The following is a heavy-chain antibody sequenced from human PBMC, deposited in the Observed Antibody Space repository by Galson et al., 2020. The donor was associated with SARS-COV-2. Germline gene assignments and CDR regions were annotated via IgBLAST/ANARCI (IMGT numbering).Heavy chain of an antibody. CDR2: IYYSGST. D-gene: IGHD6-19*01. V-gene: IGHV4-59*08. CDR3: AVFALSSGWYTY. Sequence: ASETLSLTCTVSGGSISSYYWSWIRQPPGKGLEWIGYIYYSGSTNYNPSLKSQVTISVDTSKNQFSLKLSSVTAADTAVYYCAVFALSSGWYTYWGQGTLVTVSS. J-gene: IGHJ4*02. CDR1: GGSISSYY.